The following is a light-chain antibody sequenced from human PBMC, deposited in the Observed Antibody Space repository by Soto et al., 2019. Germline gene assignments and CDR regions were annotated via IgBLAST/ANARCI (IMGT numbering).Light chain of an antibody. Sequence: QSALTQPASVSGSPGQSITISCTGTSSDVGGYNYVSWYQQHPGKAPKLMIYEVSKRPSGVPDRFSGSKSGNTASLTVSGLQAEDEADYYCSSYAGSNTYVFGTGTKLTVL. CDR3: SSYAGSNTYV. J-gene: IGLJ1*01. V-gene: IGLV2-8*01. CDR2: EVS. CDR1: SSDVGGYNY.